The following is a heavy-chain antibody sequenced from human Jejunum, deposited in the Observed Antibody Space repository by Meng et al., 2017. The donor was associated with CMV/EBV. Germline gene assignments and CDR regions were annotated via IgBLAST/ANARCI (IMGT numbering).Heavy chain of an antibody. V-gene: IGHV3-15*01. D-gene: IGHD6-6*01. CDR1: GLIFNNAW. CDR2: IKSKIDGETT. Sequence: LLVESGGGVGKPGESLRLSCAASGLIFNNAWVSWVRQAPGKGLEWVGRIKSKIDGETTDYAAPVKGRFTISRDDSMKLVFLQMDSLKPEDTGVYYCATPSGHWFDPWGQGTQITVTA. J-gene: IGHJ5*02. CDR3: ATPSGHWFDP.